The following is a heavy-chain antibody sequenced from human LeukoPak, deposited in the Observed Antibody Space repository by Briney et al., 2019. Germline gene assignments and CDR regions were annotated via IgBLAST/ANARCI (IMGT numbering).Heavy chain of an antibody. D-gene: IGHD3-22*01. CDR2: IYHSGST. Sequence: PSETLSLTCTVPGYSISSGYYWGWIRQPPGKGLEWIGSIYHSGSTYYNPSLKSRVTISVDTSKNTFSLKLSSVTAADTAVYYCARDADSSGYYSFDYWGQGTLVTVSS. CDR3: ARDADSSGYYSFDY. J-gene: IGHJ4*02. V-gene: IGHV4-38-2*02. CDR1: GYSISSGYY.